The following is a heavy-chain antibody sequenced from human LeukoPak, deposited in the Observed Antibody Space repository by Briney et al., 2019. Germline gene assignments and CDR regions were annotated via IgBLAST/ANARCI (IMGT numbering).Heavy chain of an antibody. CDR2: IYEGGDI. D-gene: IGHD3/OR15-3a*01. CDR1: GFTVSRTY. J-gene: IGHJ3*02. Sequence: GGSLRLSCAALGFTVSRTYMRWVRQAPGKGLEGVSVIYEGGDIYFADSVRGRFAISRDNSKNTVYLQMNGLRGEDTAVYYCARDPSGTGTGFDIWGQGPMVTVSS. V-gene: IGHV3-66*01. CDR3: ARDPSGTGTGFDI.